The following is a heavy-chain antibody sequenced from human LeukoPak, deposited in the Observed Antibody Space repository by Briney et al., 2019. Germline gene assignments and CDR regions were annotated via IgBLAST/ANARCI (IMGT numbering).Heavy chain of an antibody. D-gene: IGHD6-13*01. CDR3: TRTAGIDY. V-gene: IGHV3-21*01. CDR2: ISSSSSYI. CDR1: GFTFSSYS. J-gene: IGHJ4*02. Sequence: PGGSLRLSCAASGFTFSSYSMNWVRQAPGKGLEWVSSISSSSSYIYYADSMKGRFTISRDNAKNSLYLQMNSLRAEDTAVYYCTRTAGIDYWGQGTLVTVSS.